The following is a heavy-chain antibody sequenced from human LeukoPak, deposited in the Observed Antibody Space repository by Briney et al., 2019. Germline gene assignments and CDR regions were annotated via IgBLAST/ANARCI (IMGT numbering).Heavy chain of an antibody. D-gene: IGHD2-21*02. J-gene: IGHJ4*02. CDR3: AKRYCGGDCYQKYYFDY. CDR2: IRYDGSNK. V-gene: IGHV3-30*02. Sequence: PGGSLRLSCAASGFTFSSYGMHWVRQAPGKGLEWVAFIRYDGSNKYYADSVKGRFTISRDNSKNTLYLQMNSLRAEDTAVYYCAKRYCGGDCYQKYYFDYWGQGTLVTVSS. CDR1: GFTFSSYG.